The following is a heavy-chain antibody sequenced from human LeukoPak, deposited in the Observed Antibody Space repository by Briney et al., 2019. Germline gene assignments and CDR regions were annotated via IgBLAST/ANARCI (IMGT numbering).Heavy chain of an antibody. CDR2: IWSDGNNK. V-gene: IGHV3-33*06. Sequence: GGSLRLSCAASGFTLSRYGMHWVRQAPGKGLEWVADIWSDGNNKYYADSVKGRFTISRDNSKSTLHLQMDSLRAEDSALYYCAKWPEGATPKFHHWGQGTLVTVSS. CDR3: AKWPEGATPKFHH. CDR1: GFTLSRYG. J-gene: IGHJ4*02. D-gene: IGHD1-26*01.